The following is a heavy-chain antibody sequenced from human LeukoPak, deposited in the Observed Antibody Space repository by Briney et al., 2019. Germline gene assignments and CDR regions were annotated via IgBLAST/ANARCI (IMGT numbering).Heavy chain of an antibody. D-gene: IGHD6-6*01. CDR3: ASRGGYSSSSPLDY. CDR1: GYTFTSYD. Sequence: ASVKVSCKASGYTFTSYDINWVRQATGQGLEWMGWMNPNSGNTGYAQKLQGRVTMTTDTSTSTAYMELRSLRSDDTAVYYCASRGGYSSSSPLDYWGQGTLVTVSS. V-gene: IGHV1-8*02. CDR2: MNPNSGNT. J-gene: IGHJ4*02.